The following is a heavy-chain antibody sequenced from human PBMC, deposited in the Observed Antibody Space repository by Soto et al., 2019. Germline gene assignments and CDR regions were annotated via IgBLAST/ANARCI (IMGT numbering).Heavy chain of an antibody. Sequence: GGSLRLSCVASGFSFSNYNMNWVRQAPGKGLEWVSYITASSDTAHYADSVRGRFTISRDNAESSLYLQMNSLRDEDTAVYFCARDFGHGYYLDYWGRGTLVTVSS. CDR1: GFSFSNYN. CDR2: ITASSDTA. CDR3: ARDFGHGYYLDY. D-gene: IGHD3-3*01. J-gene: IGHJ4*02. V-gene: IGHV3-48*02.